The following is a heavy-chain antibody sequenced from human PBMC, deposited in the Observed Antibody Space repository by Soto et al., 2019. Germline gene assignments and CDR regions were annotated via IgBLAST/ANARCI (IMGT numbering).Heavy chain of an antibody. CDR1: GFTFSGYW. Sequence: GGSLRLSCAASGFTFSGYWMHRVRQAPGKGLIWVSRINSDGRSISYADSVKGRFTISRDNAKNTLYLQMNSLGAEDTAVYYCASSPYSGTRQDNWGQGTLVTVSS. D-gene: IGHD1-26*01. CDR3: ASSPYSGTRQDN. J-gene: IGHJ4*02. CDR2: INSDGRSI. V-gene: IGHV3-74*01.